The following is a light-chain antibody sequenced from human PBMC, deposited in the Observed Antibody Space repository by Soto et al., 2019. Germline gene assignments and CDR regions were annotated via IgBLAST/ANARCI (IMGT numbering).Light chain of an antibody. CDR3: SSYTSSSPCV. CDR1: SSDVGGYNY. Sequence: QSALTQPASVSGSHGRSITISCTGTSSDVGGYNYVSWYQQHPGKAPKLMIYEVSNRPSGVSNRFSGSKSGNTASLTISGLQAEDEADYYCSSYTSSSPCVFGGGTNLTVL. CDR2: EVS. J-gene: IGLJ3*02. V-gene: IGLV2-14*01.